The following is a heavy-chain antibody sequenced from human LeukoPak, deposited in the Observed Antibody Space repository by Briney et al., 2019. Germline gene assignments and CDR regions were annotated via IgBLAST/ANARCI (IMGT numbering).Heavy chain of an antibody. CDR1: GYSISSGYY. J-gene: IGHJ6*03. D-gene: IGHD3-3*01. CDR2: IYNSGST. Sequence: SETLSLTCTVSGYSISSGYYWGWIRQPPGKGLEWIGSIYNSGSTYYNPSLKSRVTISVDTSKNQFSLKLSSVTAADTAVYYCARRGRRWSGSLLPNYYYYYYYMDVWGKGTTVTVSS. CDR3: ARRGRRWSGSLLPNYYYYYYYMDV. V-gene: IGHV4-38-2*02.